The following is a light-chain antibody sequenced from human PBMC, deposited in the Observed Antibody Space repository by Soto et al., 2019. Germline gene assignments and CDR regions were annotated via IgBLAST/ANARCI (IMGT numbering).Light chain of an antibody. J-gene: IGKJ4*01. Sequence: EIVMTQSPATLSVSPGERVTLSCRASQSVSSNLAWYQHKPGQAPRLLMFGGSTRATGIPARFGGSGSGTEFTLTISSLEPEDFAVYYCQQHADWPLTFGGGTKVEIK. CDR2: GGS. CDR3: QQHADWPLT. V-gene: IGKV3D-15*01. CDR1: QSVSSN.